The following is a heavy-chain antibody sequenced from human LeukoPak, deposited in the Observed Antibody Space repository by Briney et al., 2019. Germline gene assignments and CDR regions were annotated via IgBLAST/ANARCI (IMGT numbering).Heavy chain of an antibody. CDR1: GFTFSTYW. CDR3: AKEGPYCGGDCYGVFDY. J-gene: IGHJ4*02. V-gene: IGHV3-7*04. CDR2: IKEDGSAT. Sequence: GGSLRLSCAASGFTFSTYWMTWVRQAPGKGPEWVANIKEDGSATYYVDSVKGRFTISRDNSKNTLYLQMNGLRAEDTAIYYCAKEGPYCGGDCYGVFDYWGQGTLVTVSS. D-gene: IGHD2-21*02.